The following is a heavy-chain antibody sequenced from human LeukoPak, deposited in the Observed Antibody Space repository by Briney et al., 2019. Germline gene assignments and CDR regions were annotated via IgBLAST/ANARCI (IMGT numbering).Heavy chain of an antibody. CDR1: GSTFSNYW. V-gene: IGHV3-7*01. Sequence: GGSLRLSCAASGSTFSNYWMNWVRQAPGKGLEYVANIKQDGSQKYYVDSMKGRFTISRDNAKNSLYLQMNSLRAEDTAMYYCARDRRVGGWGGAFDIWGQGTMVTVSS. CDR2: IKQDGSQK. CDR3: ARDRRVGGWGGAFDI. D-gene: IGHD2-21*01. J-gene: IGHJ3*02.